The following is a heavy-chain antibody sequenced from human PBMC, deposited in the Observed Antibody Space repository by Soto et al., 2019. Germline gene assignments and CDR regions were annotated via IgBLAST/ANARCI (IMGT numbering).Heavy chain of an antibody. CDR3: ARGGYSYNSFDY. V-gene: IGHV3-23*01. CDR1: GFTFSTYA. J-gene: IGHJ4*02. D-gene: IGHD5-18*01. CDR2: ISGGGDYA. Sequence: LRLSCAASGFTFSTYAMSWVRQAPGKGLEWVSAISGGGDYAYYVGSVKGRFTISRDNSKNTLYLQMNSLRAEDTAVYYCARGGYSYNSFDYWGQGALVTVSS.